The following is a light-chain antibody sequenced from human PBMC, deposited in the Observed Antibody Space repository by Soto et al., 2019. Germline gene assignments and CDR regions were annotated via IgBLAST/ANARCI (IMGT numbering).Light chain of an antibody. CDR2: EVF. V-gene: IGLV2-14*01. CDR1: TSDLGSYNY. Sequence: QSALTQPASVSGSPGQSITISCSGTTSDLGSYNYVSWYQQYPGKVPKLLIYEVFNRPSGVSDRFSASKFGNTASLTISGLQAEDEADYYCSSYTTSRTLVFGGGTQLTVL. J-gene: IGLJ7*01. CDR3: SSYTTSRTLV.